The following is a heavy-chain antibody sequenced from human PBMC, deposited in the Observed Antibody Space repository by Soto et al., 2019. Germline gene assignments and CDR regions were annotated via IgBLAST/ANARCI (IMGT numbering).Heavy chain of an antibody. CDR3: AREYHP. J-gene: IGHJ5*02. CDR1: GGSVSSGSYY. V-gene: IGHV4-61*01. Sequence: QVQLQESGPGLVKPSETLSLTCTVSGGSVSSGSYYWTWIRQPPGKGLEWIGHIYYSGSTNYNPSLKSRVTRSVDTSKNQSSLKLSSVTAADTAVYYCAREYHPWGQGTLVTVSS. D-gene: IGHD2-2*02. CDR2: IYYSGST.